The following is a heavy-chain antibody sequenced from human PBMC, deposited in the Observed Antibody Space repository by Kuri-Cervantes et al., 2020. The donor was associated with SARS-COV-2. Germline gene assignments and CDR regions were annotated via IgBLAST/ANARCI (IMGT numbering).Heavy chain of an antibody. D-gene: IGHD3-3*01. CDR3: ARHPVPSGYSPVFDY. Sequence: GSLRLSCTVSGGSISSSSYYWGWIRQPPGKGLEWIGSIYYSGSTYYNPSLKSRVTISVGTSKNQFSLKLSSVTAADTAAYYCARHPVPSGYSPVFDYWGQGTLVTVSS. CDR2: IYYSGST. V-gene: IGHV4-39*01. CDR1: GGSISSSSYY. J-gene: IGHJ4*02.